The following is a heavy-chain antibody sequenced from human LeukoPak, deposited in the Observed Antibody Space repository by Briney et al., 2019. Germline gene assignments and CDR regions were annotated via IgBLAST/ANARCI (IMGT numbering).Heavy chain of an antibody. CDR1: GGSISSGSYY. Sequence: KTSETLSLTCTVSGGSISSGSYYWSWIRQPPGKGLEWIGYIYYSGSTNYNPSLKSRVTISVDTSKNQFSLKLSSVTAADTAVYYCARSRSNWGYPDAFDIWGQGTMVTVSS. V-gene: IGHV4-61*01. J-gene: IGHJ3*02. D-gene: IGHD7-27*01. CDR3: ARSRSNWGYPDAFDI. CDR2: IYYSGST.